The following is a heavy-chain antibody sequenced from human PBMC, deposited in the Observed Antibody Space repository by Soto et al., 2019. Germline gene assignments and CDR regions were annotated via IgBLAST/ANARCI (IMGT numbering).Heavy chain of an antibody. D-gene: IGHD6-13*01. CDR1: GFTFSSYA. J-gene: IGHJ4*02. CDR2: ISGSGGST. V-gene: IGHV3-23*01. Sequence: LRLSCAASGFTFSSYAMSWVRQAPGKGLEWVSAISGSGGSTYYADSVKGRLTISRDNSKNTLYLQMNSLRAEDTAVYYCAKAGRDWYSSSWFIDYWGQGTLVTVSS. CDR3: AKAGRDWYSSSWFIDY.